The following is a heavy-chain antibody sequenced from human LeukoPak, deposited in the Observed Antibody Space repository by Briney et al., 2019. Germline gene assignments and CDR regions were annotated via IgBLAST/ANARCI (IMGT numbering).Heavy chain of an antibody. CDR3: ARVDIVVVPARNAFDI. CDR1: GGSISSYY. J-gene: IGHJ3*02. V-gene: IGHV4-4*07. CDR2: IYTSGST. D-gene: IGHD2-2*03. Sequence: SETLSLTCTVSGGSISSYYWSWIRQPAGKGLEWIGRIYTSGSTNYNPSLKSRVTMSVDTSKNQFSLKLSSVTAADTAVYYCARVDIVVVPARNAFDIWGQGTMVTVSS.